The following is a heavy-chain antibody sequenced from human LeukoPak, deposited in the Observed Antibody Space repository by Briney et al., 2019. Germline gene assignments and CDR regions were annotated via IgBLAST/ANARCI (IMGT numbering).Heavy chain of an antibody. J-gene: IGHJ5*02. Sequence: GGSLRLSCAASGFTFSSYAMHWVRQPPRQGLEMEAVISYDGSNKSYADSVKGRFTISRDNSKNTLYLQMNRLRAEDTAVYYCARDNNVVVPAAIVYNWFDPWGQGTLVTVSS. V-gene: IGHV3-30*04. CDR2: ISYDGSNK. CDR1: GFTFSSYA. D-gene: IGHD2-2*02. CDR3: ARDNNVVVPAAIVYNWFDP.